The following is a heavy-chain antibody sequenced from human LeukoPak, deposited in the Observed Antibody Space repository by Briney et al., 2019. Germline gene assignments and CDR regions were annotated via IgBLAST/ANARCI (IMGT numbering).Heavy chain of an antibody. D-gene: IGHD5-12*01. J-gene: IGHJ4*02. V-gene: IGHV3-74*01. CDR1: GFTFRSSW. CDR3: ARDVGYSAYD. Sequence: GGSLRLSCAASGFTFRSSWMHWVRQGPGKGLVWVSLINNDGSATTYADSVKGRFTISRDTAKNTVFLQMNSLRAEDTAVYYCARDVGYSAYDWGQGTLVTVSS. CDR2: INNDGSAT.